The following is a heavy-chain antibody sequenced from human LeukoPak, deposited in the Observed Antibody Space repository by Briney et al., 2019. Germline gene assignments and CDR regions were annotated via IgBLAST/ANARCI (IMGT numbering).Heavy chain of an antibody. Sequence: SETLSLTCTVSGGSITSYSYWSWIRQTPGKGLEWIGNINYNGNTNYNPSLKGRITISSDTSKNQFSLKLRSVTAADTAVYYCARVHGSGSYGDWGQGALVTVSS. CDR3: ARVHGSGSYGD. D-gene: IGHD3-10*01. CDR2: INYNGNT. J-gene: IGHJ4*02. V-gene: IGHV4-59*01. CDR1: GGSITSYSY.